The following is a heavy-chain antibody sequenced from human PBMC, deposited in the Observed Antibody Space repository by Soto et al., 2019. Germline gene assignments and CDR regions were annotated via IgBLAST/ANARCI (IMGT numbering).Heavy chain of an antibody. CDR2: IFHSGSP. D-gene: IGHD2-21*02. Sequence: SETLSLTCAVSGVSIISNNYNWGLIRQPPGKGLEWIGIIFHSGSPYYSPSLRSRVAISVDTSKNQFSLELSSVTAADTAIYYCARQGGDSFAFQFDYWGQGILVTVSS. J-gene: IGHJ4*02. V-gene: IGHV4-39*01. CDR3: ARQGGDSFAFQFDY. CDR1: GVSIISNNYN.